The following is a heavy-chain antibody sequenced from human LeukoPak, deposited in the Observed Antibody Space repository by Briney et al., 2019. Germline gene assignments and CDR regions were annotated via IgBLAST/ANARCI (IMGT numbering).Heavy chain of an antibody. CDR3: ARDWDWNDDYYYYGMDV. V-gene: IGHV4-61*01. CDR1: GGPVSSGSYY. Sequence: PSETLSLTCTVSGGPVSSGSYYWSWIRQPPGKGLEWIGYIYCSGSTNYNPSLKSRVTISVDTSKNQFSLKLSSVTAADTAVYYCARDWDWNDDYYYYGMDVWGKGTTVTVSS. J-gene: IGHJ6*04. D-gene: IGHD1-1*01. CDR2: IYCSGST.